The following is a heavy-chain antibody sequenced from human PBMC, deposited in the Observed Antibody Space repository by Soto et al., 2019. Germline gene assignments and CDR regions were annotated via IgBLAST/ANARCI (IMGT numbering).Heavy chain of an antibody. CDR3: ARDLLAATEDWFDP. D-gene: IGHD1-26*01. CDR2: IYYSGST. J-gene: IGHJ5*02. CDR1: GGSVSSGSYY. Sequence: SETLSLTCTVSGGSVSSGSYYWSWIRQPPGKGLEWIGYIYYSGSTNYNPSLKSRVTISVDTSKNQFSLKLSSVTAADTAVHYCARDLLAATEDWFDPWGQGTLVTVSS. V-gene: IGHV4-61*01.